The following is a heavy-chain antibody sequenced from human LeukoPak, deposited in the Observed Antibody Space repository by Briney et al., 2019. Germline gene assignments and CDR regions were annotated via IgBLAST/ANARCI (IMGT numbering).Heavy chain of an antibody. J-gene: IGHJ1*01. V-gene: IGHV3-66*02. CDR2: IYSGGST. CDR3: ARGGYCSSTSCQEYFQH. D-gene: IGHD2-2*01. Sequence: GGSLRPSCAASGFTVSSNYMSWVRQAPGKGLEWVSVIYSGGSTYYADSVKGRFTISRDNSKNTLYLQMNSLRAEDTAVYYCARGGYCSSTSCQEYFQHWGQGTLVTVSS. CDR1: GFTVSSNY.